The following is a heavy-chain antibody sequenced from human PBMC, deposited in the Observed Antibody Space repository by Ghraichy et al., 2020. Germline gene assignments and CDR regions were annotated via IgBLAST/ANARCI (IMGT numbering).Heavy chain of an antibody. D-gene: IGHD3-22*01. Sequence: GGSLRLSCAASGFTFDDYTMHWVRQAPGKGLEWVSLITWNGGSTYYGDSVKGRFTASRDNSKNSLFLQMNSLRTEDTALYYCAAEYYYDSSGRFHYWGQGTLVTVSS. CDR1: GFTFDDYT. J-gene: IGHJ4*02. CDR3: AAEYYYDSSGRFHY. V-gene: IGHV3-43*01. CDR2: ITWNGGST.